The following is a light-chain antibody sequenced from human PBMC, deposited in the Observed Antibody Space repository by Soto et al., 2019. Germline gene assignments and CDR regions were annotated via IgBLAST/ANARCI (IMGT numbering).Light chain of an antibody. V-gene: IGKV1-39*01. CDR1: ESISEY. J-gene: IGKJ4*01. CDR3: QQTFSNLLS. CDR2: SAS. Sequence: IQLTQSPCSLSASVGDRVTIACRASESISEYLNWYQHKPGEAPKVLVYSASTLRGGVPSRFSGTGSGTEFTLTISSLQPEDVATYYCQQTFSNLLSFGGGTKVEIK.